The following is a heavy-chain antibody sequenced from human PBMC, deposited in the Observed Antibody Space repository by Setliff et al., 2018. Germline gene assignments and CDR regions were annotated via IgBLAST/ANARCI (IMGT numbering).Heavy chain of an antibody. CDR2: ILFSGDT. Sequence: SETLSLTCAVSGYSISSGFSWVWIRQSPGKGLEWIGRILFSGDTYYNPSLNSRVTISADTSKNQFSLNLSSVTAADTAVYYCARGWTWGAGWYLDLWG. CDR3: ARGWTWGAGWYLDL. D-gene: IGHD7-27*01. V-gene: IGHV4-38-2*01. J-gene: IGHJ2*01. CDR1: GYSISSGFS.